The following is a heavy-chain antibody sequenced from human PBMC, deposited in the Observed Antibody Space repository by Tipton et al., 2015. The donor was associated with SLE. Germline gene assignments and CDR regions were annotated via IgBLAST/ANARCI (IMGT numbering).Heavy chain of an antibody. CDR2: IYYSGIT. J-gene: IGHJ4*02. V-gene: IGHV4-61*01. CDR3: ARGGDYIWGSYRGGYYFDY. D-gene: IGHD3-16*02. Sequence: TLSLTCTVSGESISSSSYYWSWIRQPPGKGLEWIGYIYYSGITNYNPSLKSRVTIPVDTSNNQFSLKLSSVTAADTAVYYRARGGDYIWGSYRGGYYFDYWGQGTLVTVSS. CDR1: GESISSSSYY.